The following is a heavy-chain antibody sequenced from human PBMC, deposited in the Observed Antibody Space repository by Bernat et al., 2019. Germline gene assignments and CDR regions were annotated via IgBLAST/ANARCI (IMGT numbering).Heavy chain of an antibody. J-gene: IGHJ4*02. CDR2: VSVSGSPI. V-gene: IGHV3-48*02. Sequence: EVQLVESGGGLEQPGGSLRLSCAASGFTFSSYSMNWVRQAPGKGLEWVSYVSVSGSPIYYADSVKGRFTISRDNAKNSLYLQMNSLRDGDTAVYYCVRDLAWAFDYWGQGTLVTVSS. CDR3: VRDLAWAFDY. CDR1: GFTFSSYS. D-gene: IGHD7-27*01.